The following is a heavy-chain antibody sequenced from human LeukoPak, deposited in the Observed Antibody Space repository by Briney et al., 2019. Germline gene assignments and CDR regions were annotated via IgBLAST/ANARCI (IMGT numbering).Heavy chain of an antibody. CDR3: ARVRTDSSGYYYEGFDY. D-gene: IGHD3-22*01. Sequence: KPGGSLRLSCAASGFTFSDYYMSWIRQAPGKGLEWVSYISSSGSTIYYADSVKGRFTISRDNFKNTLYLQMNSLRAEDTAVYYCARVRTDSSGYYYEGFDYWGQGTLVTVSS. V-gene: IGHV3-11*04. J-gene: IGHJ4*02. CDR2: ISSSGSTI. CDR1: GFTFSDYY.